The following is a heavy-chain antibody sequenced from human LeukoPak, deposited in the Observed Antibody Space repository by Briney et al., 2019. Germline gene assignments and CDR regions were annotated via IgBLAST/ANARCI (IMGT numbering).Heavy chain of an antibody. D-gene: IGHD3-10*01. Sequence: PSETLSLTCTVSGGSISSYYWRWIRQPPVKGLEWIGDIYYSGSTNYNPSLKSRVTMSVDTSKNQFSLKLSSVTAADTAVYYCARVPPRGSGSYSTDYWGQGTLVTVSS. CDR3: ARVPPRGSGSYSTDY. CDR1: GGSISSYY. J-gene: IGHJ4*02. V-gene: IGHV4-59*01. CDR2: IYYSGST.